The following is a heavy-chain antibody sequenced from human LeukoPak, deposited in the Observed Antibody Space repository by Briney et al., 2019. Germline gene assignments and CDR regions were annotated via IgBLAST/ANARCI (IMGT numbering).Heavy chain of an antibody. CDR2: IYYSGST. V-gene: IGHV4-30-4*08. Sequence: PSQTLSLTCTVSGGSISSGDYYWSWIRQPPGKGLEWIGYIYYSGSTYYNPSLKSRVTISVDTSKNQFSLKLSSVTAADTAVYYCAILHYDFWSGYYLGRFDYWGREPWSPSPQ. D-gene: IGHD3-3*01. CDR1: GGSISSGDYY. CDR3: AILHYDFWSGYYLGRFDY. J-gene: IGHJ4*02.